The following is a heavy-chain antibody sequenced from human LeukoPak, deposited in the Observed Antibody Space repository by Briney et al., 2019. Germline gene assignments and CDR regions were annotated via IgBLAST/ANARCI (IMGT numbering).Heavy chain of an antibody. V-gene: IGHV3-30*02. J-gene: IGHJ6*03. CDR2: IRYDGSNK. CDR3: AKWVYDVGYSSGWYRVVRYYYYYMDV. Sequence: GGSLRLSCAASGFTFSSYVMHWVRQAPGKGLEWVAFIRYDGSNKYYADSVKGRFTISRDNSKNTLYLQMNSLRAEDTAVYYCAKWVYDVGYSSGWYRVVRYYYYYMDVWGKGTTVTISS. D-gene: IGHD6-19*01. CDR1: GFTFSSYV.